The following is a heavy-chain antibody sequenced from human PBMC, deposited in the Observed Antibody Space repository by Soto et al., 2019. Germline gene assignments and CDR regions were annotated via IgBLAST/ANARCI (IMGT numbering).Heavy chain of an antibody. J-gene: IGHJ3*02. V-gene: IGHV3-9*01. Sequence: GGSLRLSCAASGFTFDDYAMHWVRQAPGKGLEWVSGISWNSGSIGYADSVKGQFTISRDNAKNSLYLQMNSLRAEDTALYYCAKDRGSSGPRAFDIWGQGTMVTVSS. CDR1: GFTFDDYA. CDR2: ISWNSGSI. CDR3: AKDRGSSGPRAFDI. D-gene: IGHD6-19*01.